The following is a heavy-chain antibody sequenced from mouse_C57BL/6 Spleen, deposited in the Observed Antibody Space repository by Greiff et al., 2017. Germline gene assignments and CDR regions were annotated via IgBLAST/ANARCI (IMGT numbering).Heavy chain of an antibody. D-gene: IGHD1-1*01. J-gene: IGHJ4*01. CDR1: GYAFSSYW. Sequence: QVQLQQSGAELVKPGASVKISCKASGYAFSSYWMNWVKQRPGKGLEWIGQIYPGDGDTNYNGKFKGKATLTADKSSSTAYMQLSSLTSEDSAVYFCAKHYYGSSSYYAMDYWGQGTSVTVSS. CDR2: IYPGDGDT. V-gene: IGHV1-80*01. CDR3: AKHYYGSSSYYAMDY.